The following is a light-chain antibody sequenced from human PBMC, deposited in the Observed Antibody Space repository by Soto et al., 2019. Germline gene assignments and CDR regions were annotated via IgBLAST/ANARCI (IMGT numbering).Light chain of an antibody. CDR3: QQSYSTPLT. CDR1: QSISSY. Sequence: DVQMTQSPSSLSASVGDRVTITCRASQSISSYLNWYKQKPGKAPKLLIYAASSLQSWVPSRFSGSGSGTDFTLTISSLQPEEFATYYCQQSYSTPLTFGGGTKVDIK. J-gene: IGKJ4*01. V-gene: IGKV1-39*01. CDR2: AAS.